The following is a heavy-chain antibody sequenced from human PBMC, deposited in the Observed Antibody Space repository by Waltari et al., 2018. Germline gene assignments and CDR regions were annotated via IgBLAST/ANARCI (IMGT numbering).Heavy chain of an antibody. CDR1: GFTVSSNY. Sequence: EVQLVESGGGLIQPGGSLRLSCAASGFTVSSNYMSWVRQAPGKGLEWVSVIYSGGSTYYADSVKGRFTISRDNSKNTLYLQMNSLRAEDTAVYYCARARIAAAGFYYFGYWGQGTLVTVSS. CDR3: ARARIAAAGFYYFGY. CDR2: IYSGGST. V-gene: IGHV3-53*01. D-gene: IGHD6-13*01. J-gene: IGHJ4*02.